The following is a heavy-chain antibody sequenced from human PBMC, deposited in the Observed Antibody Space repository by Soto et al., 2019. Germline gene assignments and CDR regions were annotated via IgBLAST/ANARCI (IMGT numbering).Heavy chain of an antibody. CDR2: ISPKSTYR. Sequence: GGSLRLSCATSGFPFSDYYMSWIRQAPGKGLEWLSHISPKSTYRNYADSVKGRFTISRDNTKSSLFLQMNSLGVEDTAVYYCARGGGGGLFENWGQGVLVTVSS. D-gene: IGHD2-21*01. CDR1: GFPFSDYY. CDR3: ARGGGGGLFEN. V-gene: IGHV3-11*06. J-gene: IGHJ4*02.